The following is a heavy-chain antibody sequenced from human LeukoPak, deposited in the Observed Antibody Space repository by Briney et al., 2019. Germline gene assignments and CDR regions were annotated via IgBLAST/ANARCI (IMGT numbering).Heavy chain of an antibody. CDR3: AREGAEYSRSLQLNAWFDP. D-gene: IGHD6-13*01. CDR1: GYNFTGYH. V-gene: IGHV1-2*02. CDR2: IHPHNGDT. Sequence: ASVKVSCKASGYNFTGYHIHWVRQAPGQGLEWMGWIHPHNGDTKYTRRFQGRVTMTRDTSINTAYMELSGLRSNDTAVYYCAREGAEYSRSLQLNAWFDPWGQGTLITVSS. J-gene: IGHJ5*02.